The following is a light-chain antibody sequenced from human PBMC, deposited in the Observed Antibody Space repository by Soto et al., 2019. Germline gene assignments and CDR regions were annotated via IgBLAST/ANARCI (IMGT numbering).Light chain of an antibody. CDR2: DVS. CDR3: ISYITSSTLPYV. CDR1: NSDVGGYNY. V-gene: IGLV2-14*01. J-gene: IGLJ1*01. Sequence: QSVLTQPASVSGSPGQSITISCNETNSDVGGYNYVSWYQQHPGKAPKLMIYDVSNRPSGVSNRFSGSKSGNTASLTISGLQAEYEADYFSISYITSSTLPYVFGTGTKLTVL.